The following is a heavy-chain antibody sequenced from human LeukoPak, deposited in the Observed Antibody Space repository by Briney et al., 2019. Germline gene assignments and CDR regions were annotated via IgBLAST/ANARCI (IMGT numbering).Heavy chain of an antibody. CDR1: GFTFSSYA. CDR2: ISGSGGST. Sequence: GGSLRLSCAASGFTFSSYAMSWVRQAPGKGLEWVSAISGSGGSTYYADSVKGRFTISRDNSKNTLYLQMNSLRAEDTAVYYCAKALTFGYSYGLLEPWGQGTLVTVSS. CDR3: AKALTFGYSYGLLEP. V-gene: IGHV3-23*01. J-gene: IGHJ4*02. D-gene: IGHD5-18*01.